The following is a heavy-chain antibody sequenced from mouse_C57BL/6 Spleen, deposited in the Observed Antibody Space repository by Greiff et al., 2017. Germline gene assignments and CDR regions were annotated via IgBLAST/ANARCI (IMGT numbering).Heavy chain of an antibody. CDR1: GYTFTSYW. CDR3: ARVRSALFDD. D-gene: IGHD1-1*01. CDR2: IYPGSGST. V-gene: IGHV1-55*01. Sequence: QVQLQQPGAELVKPGASVKMSCKASGYTFTSYWITWVKQRPGQGLAWIGDIYPGSGSTNYNAKFKSKATLTVDTSSSTAYMQLSSLTSEDSAVYYCARVRSALFDDWGQGTTLTVAS. J-gene: IGHJ2*01.